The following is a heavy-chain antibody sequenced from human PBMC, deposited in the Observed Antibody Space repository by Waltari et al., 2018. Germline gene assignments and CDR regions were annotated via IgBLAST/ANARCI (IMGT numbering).Heavy chain of an antibody. J-gene: IGHJ4*02. Sequence: EVQLVESGGGLVQPGGSLRLSCSASGFTFSVYNITWVRQAPGKGLEWISYIRSSSNTIYYADSVKGRFTISRDNAQNSLYLQMNSLRVEDTAVYFCASRSSGPTGPAINFDYWGQGTLVTISS. CDR3: ASRSSGPTGPAINFDY. CDR2: IRSSSNTI. D-gene: IGHD3-22*01. CDR1: GFTFSVYN. V-gene: IGHV3-48*01.